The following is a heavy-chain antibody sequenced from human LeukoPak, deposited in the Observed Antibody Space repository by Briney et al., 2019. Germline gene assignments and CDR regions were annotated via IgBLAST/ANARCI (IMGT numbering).Heavy chain of an antibody. J-gene: IGHJ4*02. CDR2: ISGSGGST. D-gene: IGHD3-16*01. CDR3: AKVLREFTSTDHLDY. Sequence: GGSLRLSCAASGFTFSSYAMSWVRQAPGKGLEWVSAISGSGGSTYCADSVKGRFTISRDNSKNTLYLQMNSLRAEDTAVYYCAKVLREFTSTDHLDYWGQGTLVTVSS. V-gene: IGHV3-23*01. CDR1: GFTFSSYA.